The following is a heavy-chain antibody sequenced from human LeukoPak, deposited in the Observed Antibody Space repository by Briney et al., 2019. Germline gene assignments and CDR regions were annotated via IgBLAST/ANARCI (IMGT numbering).Heavy chain of an antibody. Sequence: ASVKVSCKASGYTFTGYYMHWVRQAPGQGLEWMGWINPNSGGTNYAQKFQGRVTMTRDTSISTAYMELSRLRSDDTAVYYCARNYGSGSYYKSLGYWGQGTLVTVSS. D-gene: IGHD3-10*01. V-gene: IGHV1-2*02. CDR3: ARNYGSGSYYKSLGY. CDR2: INPNSGGT. J-gene: IGHJ4*02. CDR1: GYTFTGYY.